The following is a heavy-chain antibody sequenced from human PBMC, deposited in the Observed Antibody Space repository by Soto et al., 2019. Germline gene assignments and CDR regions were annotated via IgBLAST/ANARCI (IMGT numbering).Heavy chain of an antibody. CDR1: GFTFSHVW. J-gene: IGHJ3*02. CDR3: ATEASCSITNCPRAFDI. D-gene: IGHD2-2*01. V-gene: IGHV3-15*01. Sequence: ESGGGLEKPGGSLRLSCAASGFTFSHVWMSWVRQAPGKGLEWVGRIKRKIDGETIDYAAPVKGRFTISRDDSKDTLYLQMNSLKTEDTAVYYCATEASCSITNCPRAFDIWGQGTVVTVSS. CDR2: IKRKIDGETI.